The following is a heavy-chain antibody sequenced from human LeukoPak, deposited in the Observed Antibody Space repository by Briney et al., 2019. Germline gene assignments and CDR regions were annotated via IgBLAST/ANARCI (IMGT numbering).Heavy chain of an antibody. D-gene: IGHD3-3*01. CDR2: IYYSGST. CDR1: GGSISSSSYY. J-gene: IGHJ3*02. CDR3: ARLPQDYDFWSGYYRNNFDI. V-gene: IGHV4-39*01. Sequence: PSETLPLTCTVSGGSISSSSYYWGWIRQPPGKGLEWIGSIYYSGSTYYNPSLKSRVTISVDTSKNQFSLKLSSVTAADTAVYYCARLPQDYDFWSGYYRNNFDIWGQGTMVTVSS.